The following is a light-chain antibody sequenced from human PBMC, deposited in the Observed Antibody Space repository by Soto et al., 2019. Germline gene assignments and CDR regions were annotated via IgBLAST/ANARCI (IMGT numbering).Light chain of an antibody. CDR3: QSFDSSLSYWRV. CDR2: GNS. CDR1: SSNIGAGYD. V-gene: IGLV1-40*01. J-gene: IGLJ3*02. Sequence: QLVLTQPPSVSGAPGQRITISCTGSSSNIGAGYDVNWYQQVPGTAPKLLIYGNSNRPSGVPDRFSGSKSGTSASLAITGLQAEDEADYYCQSFDSSLSYWRVFGGGTKLTVL.